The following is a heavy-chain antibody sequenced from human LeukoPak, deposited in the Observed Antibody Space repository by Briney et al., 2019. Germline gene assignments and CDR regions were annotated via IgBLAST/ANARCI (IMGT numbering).Heavy chain of an antibody. CDR1: GGSFSGYY. D-gene: IGHD3-9*01. Sequence: PSETLSLTCAVYGGSFSGYYWSWIRHPPGKGREWIGEINHSGSTNYNPSLKSRVTISVDTSKNQFSLKLSSVTAADTAVYYCARIGPYYDILTGYYKAFDIWGQGTMVTVSS. J-gene: IGHJ3*02. CDR3: ARIGPYYDILTGYYKAFDI. CDR2: INHSGST. V-gene: IGHV4-34*01.